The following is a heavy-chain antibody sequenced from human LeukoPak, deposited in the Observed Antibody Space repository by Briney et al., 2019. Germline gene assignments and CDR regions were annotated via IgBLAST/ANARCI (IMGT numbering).Heavy chain of an antibody. Sequence: GGSLRLSCAASGFTFSSYAMSWVRQAPGKGLEWVSAISGSGGSTYYADSVKGRFTISRDNSKNTLYLQMNSLRAEDTAVYFCAKVVEMATVRTRGLDYWGQGTLVTVSS. CDR2: ISGSGGST. CDR3: AKVVEMATVRTRGLDY. J-gene: IGHJ4*02. D-gene: IGHD5-24*01. CDR1: GFTFSSYA. V-gene: IGHV3-23*01.